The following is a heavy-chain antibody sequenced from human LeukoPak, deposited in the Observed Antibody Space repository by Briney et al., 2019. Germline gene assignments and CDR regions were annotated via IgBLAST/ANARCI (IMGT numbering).Heavy chain of an antibody. Sequence: PGGSLRLSCAGSTFAFGGYWIHWVRQPPGKGLAWVSRIDSAGGRIQWADSVKGRFTISRDNAKNTVYLQMNSLRPEDSAVYYCVADRGIWPGGDFWGRGTLVIVSS. D-gene: IGHD3-10*01. CDR2: IDSAGGRI. V-gene: IGHV3-74*01. CDR3: VADRGIWPGGDF. J-gene: IGHJ4*02. CDR1: TFAFGGYW.